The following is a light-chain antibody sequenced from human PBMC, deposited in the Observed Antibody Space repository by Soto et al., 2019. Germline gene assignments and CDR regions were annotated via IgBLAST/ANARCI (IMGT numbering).Light chain of an antibody. CDR1: SSNIGAGQD. CDR2: DSN. J-gene: IGLJ3*02. V-gene: IGLV1-40*01. Sequence: QSVLTQPPSVSGAPGQRVTISCTGTSSNIGAGQDVHWYRQLPGAAPKFLISDSNNRASGVPDRFSGSKSGTSASLGISGLQSEDEADYFCAVWDDSLNGWVFGGGTKVTVL. CDR3: AVWDDSLNGWV.